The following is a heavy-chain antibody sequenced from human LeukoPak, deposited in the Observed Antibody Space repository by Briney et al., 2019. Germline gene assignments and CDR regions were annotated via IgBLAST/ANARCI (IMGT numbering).Heavy chain of an antibody. CDR3: ARDLPYWGDNAFDI. CDR1: GDSVSSSSAA. J-gene: IGHJ3*02. CDR2: TYYRSKWYN. D-gene: IGHD7-27*01. V-gene: IGHV6-1*01. Sequence: SQTLSLTCAISGDSVSSSSAAWNWIRQSPSRGLEWLGRTYYRSKWYNDYAVSVKSRITINPDTSKNQFSLQLNSVTPEDTAVYYCARDLPYWGDNAFDIWGQGTMVTVSS.